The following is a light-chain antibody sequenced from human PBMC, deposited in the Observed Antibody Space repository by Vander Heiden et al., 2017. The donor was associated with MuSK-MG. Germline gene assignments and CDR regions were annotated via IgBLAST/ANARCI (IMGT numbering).Light chain of an antibody. J-gene: IGKJ2*01. V-gene: IGKV1-33*01. CDR1: QDISNY. CDR3: QQDDNLPNT. CDR2: DAS. Sequence: DIKTTHSPSSLSASVGDRVTITCQASQDISNYLNWYQQKPGKAPKLLIYDASNLETGVPSRFSGSGSGTDFTFTISSLQPEDIATYYCQQDDNLPNTFGQGTKLEIK.